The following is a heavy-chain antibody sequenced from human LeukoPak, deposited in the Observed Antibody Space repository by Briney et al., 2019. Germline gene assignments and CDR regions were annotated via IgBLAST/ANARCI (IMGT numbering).Heavy chain of an antibody. CDR2: ISSNGGST. CDR3: ARDGPGIQLWPYFDY. D-gene: IGHD5-18*01. Sequence: GGSLRLSCAASGFTFSSYAMHWVRQAPGKGLEYVSAISSNGGSTYYANSVKGRFTISRDNSKNTLYLQMCRLRAEDMAVHYCARDGPGIQLWPYFDYWGPRTLVTVSS. V-gene: IGHV3-64*01. CDR1: GFTFSSYA. J-gene: IGHJ4*02.